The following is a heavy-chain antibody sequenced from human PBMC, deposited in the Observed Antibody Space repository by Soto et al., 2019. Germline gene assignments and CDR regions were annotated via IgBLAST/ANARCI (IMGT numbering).Heavy chain of an antibody. D-gene: IGHD3-10*01. J-gene: IGHJ3*02. V-gene: IGHV4-59*01. CDR2: IYYSGST. Sequence: SAKLSLTCTGSGGSTISYYWRWIRQPPGKGLEWIGYIYYSGSTNYNPSLKSRVTISVDTSKNQFSLKLSSVTAADTAVYHCARVWGGAFDIWGQGTMVT. CDR3: ARVWGGAFDI. CDR1: GGSTISYY.